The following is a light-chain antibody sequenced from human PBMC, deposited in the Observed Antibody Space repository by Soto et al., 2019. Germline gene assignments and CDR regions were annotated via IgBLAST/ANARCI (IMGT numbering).Light chain of an antibody. V-gene: IGKV1-39*01. CDR1: QSISNS. Sequence: DIQMTQSPSSLSASLGDRVTIICRASQSISNSLNWYQQKPGKAPDLLIYAASTLQSGVPSRFSGSGSGTDFTLTISSLQPEDFATYYCQQTYNTPSWTFGQGTKVEIK. CDR3: QQTYNTPSWT. J-gene: IGKJ1*01. CDR2: AAS.